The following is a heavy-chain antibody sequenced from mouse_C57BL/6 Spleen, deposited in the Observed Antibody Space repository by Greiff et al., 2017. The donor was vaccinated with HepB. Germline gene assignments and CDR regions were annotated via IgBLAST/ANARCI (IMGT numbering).Heavy chain of an antibody. D-gene: IGHD2-2*01. CDR2: ISYDGSN. J-gene: IGHJ3*01. V-gene: IGHV3-6*01. CDR3: ARGGYDEEFAY. CDR1: GYSITSGYY. Sequence: DVKLVESGPGLVKPSQSLSLTCSVTGYSITSGYYWNWIRQFPGNKLEWMGYISYDGSNNYNPSLKNRISITRDTSKNQFFLKLNSVTTEDTATYYCARGGYDEEFAYWGQGTLVTVSA.